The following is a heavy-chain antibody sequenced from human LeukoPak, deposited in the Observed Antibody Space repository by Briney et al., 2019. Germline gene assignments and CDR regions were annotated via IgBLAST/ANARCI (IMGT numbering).Heavy chain of an antibody. D-gene: IGHD3-3*01. Sequence: SQTLSLTCALSGDTVSIDGVAWNWLRQSPSRGLEWVGRTYYSSRWYNDYADSVRSRINIYPNTTKNQFSLHLNSVTPEDTAVFYCAREWRNGFDFWAQGTMVTVSS. CDR3: AREWRNGFDF. J-gene: IGHJ3*01. V-gene: IGHV6-1*01. CDR2: TYYSSRWYN. CDR1: GDTVSIDGVA.